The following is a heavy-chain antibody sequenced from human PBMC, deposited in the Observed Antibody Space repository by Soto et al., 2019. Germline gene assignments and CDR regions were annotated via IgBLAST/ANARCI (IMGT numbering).Heavy chain of an antibody. J-gene: IGHJ1*01. D-gene: IGHD6-19*01. CDR2: IYSGGST. Sequence: EVQLVESGGGLVQPGGSLRLSCAASGFTVSSNYMSWVRQAPGKGLEWVSVIYSGGSTYYADSVTGRFTISRDNSKNTLYLQMNSLRAEDTAVYYCARDRIAVAGNPEYFQHWGQGTLVTVSS. CDR3: ARDRIAVAGNPEYFQH. CDR1: GFTVSSNY. V-gene: IGHV3-66*01.